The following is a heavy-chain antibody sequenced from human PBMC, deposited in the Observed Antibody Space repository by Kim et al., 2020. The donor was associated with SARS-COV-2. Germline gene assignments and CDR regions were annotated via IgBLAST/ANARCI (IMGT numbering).Heavy chain of an antibody. J-gene: IGHJ6*03. CDR2: ISYDGSNK. V-gene: IGHV3-30-3*01. Sequence: GGSLRLSCAASGFTFSSYAMHWVRQAPGKGLEWVAVISYDGSNKYYADSVKGRFTISRDNSKNTLYLQMNSLRAEDTAVYYCARGPYCGGDCFRYYYYY. CDR1: GFTFSSYA. D-gene: IGHD2-21*01. CDR3: ARGPYCGGDCFRYYYYY.